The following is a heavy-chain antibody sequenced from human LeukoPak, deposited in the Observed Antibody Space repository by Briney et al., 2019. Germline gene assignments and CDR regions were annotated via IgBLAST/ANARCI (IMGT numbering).Heavy chain of an antibody. V-gene: IGHV4-30-2*01. CDR2: IYHSGST. CDR3: ARLYGGLDY. Sequence: PSQTLSLTCAVSGGSISSGGYSWSWIRQPPGKGLEWIGYIYHSGSTYCNPSLKSRVTISVDRSKNQFSLKLSSVTAADTAVYYCARLYGGLDYWGQGTLVTVSS. J-gene: IGHJ4*02. D-gene: IGHD4-23*01. CDR1: GGSISSGGYS.